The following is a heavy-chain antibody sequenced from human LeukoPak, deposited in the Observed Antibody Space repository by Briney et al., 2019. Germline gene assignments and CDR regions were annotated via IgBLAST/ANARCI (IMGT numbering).Heavy chain of an antibody. CDR3: ASQYSSSWYVDYYYYYMDV. D-gene: IGHD6-13*01. CDR2: IIPIFGTA. Sequence: SVKVSFKASGGTFSSYAISWVRQAPGQGLEWMGGIIPIFGTANYSQKFQGRGTITTDESTSTAYMELSSLRPEDTAVYYCASQYSSSWYVDYYYYYMDVWGKGTTVTVSS. V-gene: IGHV1-69*05. CDR1: GGTFSSYA. J-gene: IGHJ6*03.